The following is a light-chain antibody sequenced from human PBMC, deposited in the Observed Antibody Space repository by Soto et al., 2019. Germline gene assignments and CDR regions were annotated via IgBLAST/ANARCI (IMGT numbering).Light chain of an antibody. J-gene: IGLJ1*01. CDR3: NSYTAMNTYV. Sequence: QSALTQPASVSGSPGQSITISCTGSSTDVGAYNYVSWYQQYPGQAPNPLIYEVSRRPSGFSHRFSGSKSVNTASLTISGLQAEDEAHYYCNSYTAMNTYVFGTGTKLTVL. CDR1: STDVGAYNY. CDR2: EVS. V-gene: IGLV2-14*01.